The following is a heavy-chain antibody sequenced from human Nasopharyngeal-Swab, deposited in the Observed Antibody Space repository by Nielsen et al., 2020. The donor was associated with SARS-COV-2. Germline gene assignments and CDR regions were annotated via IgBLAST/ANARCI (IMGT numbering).Heavy chain of an antibody. V-gene: IGHV3-23*01. CDR1: GLTFTSYA. J-gene: IGHJ4*02. Sequence: GGSLRLSCAASGLTFTSYAMNWVRQAPGKGLEWLSAVNGNGADTYYADSVKGRFTISKDNSKNTLYLHMNSLRAEDTAVYYCAKDLTGYYAPLDQWGQGVLVTVSS. CDR3: AKDLTGYYAPLDQ. CDR2: VNGNGADT. D-gene: IGHD3-9*01.